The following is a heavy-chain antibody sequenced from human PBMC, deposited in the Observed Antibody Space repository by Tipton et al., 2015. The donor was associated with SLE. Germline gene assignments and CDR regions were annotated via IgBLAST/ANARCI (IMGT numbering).Heavy chain of an antibody. CDR2: ISGSDGST. J-gene: IGHJ3*02. Sequence: LSLTCAVSGYSLSSGYYWGWMRLPPGKGLEWVSSISGSDGSTYYADSVKGRFTISRDNSKNTLYLQMNSLRAEDTAVYYCARRNSESGAFDMWGQGTLVTVSS. CDR3: ARRNSESGAFDM. D-gene: IGHD3-10*01. CDR1: GYSLSSGYY. V-gene: IGHV3-23*01.